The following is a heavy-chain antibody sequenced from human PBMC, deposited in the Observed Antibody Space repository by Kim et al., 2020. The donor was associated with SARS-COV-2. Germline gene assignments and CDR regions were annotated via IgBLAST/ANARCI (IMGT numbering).Heavy chain of an antibody. Sequence: GGSLRLSCAASGFTFSDHYMDWVRQAPGKGLEWVGRTRNKANSYTTEYAASVKGRFTISRDDSKNSLYLQMNSLKTEDTAVYYCARELGLRAVGFDHWGQGTLVPVSS. J-gene: IGHJ4*02. D-gene: IGHD1-26*01. CDR3: ARELGLRAVGFDH. CDR2: TRNKANSYTT. CDR1: GFTFSDHY. V-gene: IGHV3-72*01.